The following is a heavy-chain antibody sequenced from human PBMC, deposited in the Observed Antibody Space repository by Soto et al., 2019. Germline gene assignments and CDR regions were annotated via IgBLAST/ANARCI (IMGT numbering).Heavy chain of an antibody. CDR3: ARGRLSGSYRFDY. V-gene: IGHV1-2*02. CDR1: GYTFTGYY. CDR2: INPNSGGT. J-gene: IGHJ4*02. Sequence: QVQLVQSGAEVKKPGASVKVSCKASGYTFTGYYMHWVRQAPGQGLEWMGWINPNSGGTNYAQKFQGGVXXTXDMXISTAYMELSRLRSDDTDVYYCARGRLSGSYRFDYWGQGTLVTVSS. D-gene: IGHD1-26*01.